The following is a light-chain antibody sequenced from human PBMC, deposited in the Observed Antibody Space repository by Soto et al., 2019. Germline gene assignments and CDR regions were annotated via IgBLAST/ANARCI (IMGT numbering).Light chain of an antibody. Sequence: QSVVTQPPSASGAPGQWVTISCSGSRSNIGSHYISWYQHLPGTAPKLLIYKDSQRPSGVTDRFSGSKSGTSASLAIGGLRSEDEGSYYCATWDDSLGRRVLVGGGTKLTVL. V-gene: IGLV1-47*01. CDR3: ATWDDSLGRRVL. CDR2: KDS. J-gene: IGLJ2*01. CDR1: RSNIGSHY.